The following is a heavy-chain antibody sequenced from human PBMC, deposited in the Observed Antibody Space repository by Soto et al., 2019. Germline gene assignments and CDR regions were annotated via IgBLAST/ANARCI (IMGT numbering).Heavy chain of an antibody. V-gene: IGHV4-61*01. J-gene: IGHJ6*02. CDR1: GGSVSSGSNF. CDR3: ARETVPAAPYYDYYGMDV. CDR2: IYNSGST. Sequence: QVQLQESGPGLVKPSETLSLTCTVSGGSVSSGSNFWSWIGQPPGKGLEWIGYIYNSGSTNYNPSLKSRVTISVDTSKNQFSLKLSSVTAADTAVYYCARETVPAAPYYDYYGMDVWGQGTTVTVSS. D-gene: IGHD2-2*01.